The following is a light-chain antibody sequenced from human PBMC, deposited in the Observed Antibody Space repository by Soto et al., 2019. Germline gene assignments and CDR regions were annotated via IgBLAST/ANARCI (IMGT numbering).Light chain of an antibody. Sequence: QSVLAQPRSVSGFPGQLLTISCTGTSSDVDDYRYVSWYQQYPGKAPKLVIYDGTKRPSGVPDRFSGSNSGNTASLTISGLQAEDEADYYCCSYVTTPEIFGTGTKVTVL. CDR2: DGT. J-gene: IGLJ1*01. CDR3: CSYVTTPEI. CDR1: SSDVDDYRY. V-gene: IGLV2-11*01.